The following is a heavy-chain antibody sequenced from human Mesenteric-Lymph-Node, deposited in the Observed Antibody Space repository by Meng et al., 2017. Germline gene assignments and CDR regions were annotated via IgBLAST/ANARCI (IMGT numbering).Heavy chain of an antibody. CDR2: IRSKAYGGTP. D-gene: IGHD3-10*02. CDR1: GFTFGDYV. J-gene: IGHJ6*02. Sequence: GESLKISCTTSGFTFGDYVMSWVRQAPGKGLEWVGFIRSKAYGGTPEYAASVKGRFTISRDDSKSIAYLQMNSLKTEDTAVYYCSRHMSGDYYVMDVWGQGTTVTVSS. V-gene: IGHV3-49*04. CDR3: SRHMSGDYYVMDV.